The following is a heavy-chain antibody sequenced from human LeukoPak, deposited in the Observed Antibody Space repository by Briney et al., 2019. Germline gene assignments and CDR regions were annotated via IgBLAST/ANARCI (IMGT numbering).Heavy chain of an antibody. J-gene: IGHJ6*03. CDR3: ARGSSKYIFGYYMDV. CDR2: INPKTGGT. CDR1: GYTFTGYY. D-gene: IGHD4-11*01. Sequence: ASVKVSCKASGYTFTGYYIHWVRQAPGQGLEWVGWINPKTGGTYYAQKFLDRVTMTTDMSISTAYMELIRMRSRDTAVYFCARGSSKYIFGYYMDVWGKGTTIIVSS. V-gene: IGHV1-2*02.